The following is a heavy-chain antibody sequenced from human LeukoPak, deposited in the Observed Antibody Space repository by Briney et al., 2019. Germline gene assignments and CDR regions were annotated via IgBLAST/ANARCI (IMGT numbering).Heavy chain of an antibody. CDR1: GGTFISYA. CDR2: IIPIFGTA. Sequence: ASVKVSCKASGGTFISYAISWVRQAPGQGLEWMGGIIPIFGTANYAQKFQGRVTITADESTSTAYMELSSLRSEDTAVYYCARGLPYCSSTSCYYYYGMDVWGQGTTVTVSS. V-gene: IGHV1-69*01. J-gene: IGHJ6*02. D-gene: IGHD2-2*01. CDR3: ARGLPYCSSTSCYYYYGMDV.